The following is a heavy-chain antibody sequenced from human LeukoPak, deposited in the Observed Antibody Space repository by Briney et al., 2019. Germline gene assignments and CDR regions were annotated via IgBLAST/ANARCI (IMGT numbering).Heavy chain of an antibody. D-gene: IGHD3-22*01. CDR1: GLTFDDYA. CDR2: ISWNSGSI. Sequence: GRSLRLSCAASGLTFDDYAMHWVRQAPGKGLEWVSGISWNSGSIGYADSVKGRFTISRDNAKNSLYLQMNSLRAEDTALYYCAKGLNYDSSGYLDYWGQGTLVTVSS. V-gene: IGHV3-9*01. CDR3: AKGLNYDSSGYLDY. J-gene: IGHJ4*02.